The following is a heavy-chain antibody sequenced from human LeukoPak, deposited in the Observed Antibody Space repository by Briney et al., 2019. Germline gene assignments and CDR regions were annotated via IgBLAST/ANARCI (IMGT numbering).Heavy chain of an antibody. CDR1: GGSLSSGGYY. CDR3: ARSDSYYDSSAWDP. J-gene: IGHJ5*02. D-gene: IGHD3-22*01. V-gene: IGHV4-31*03. CDR2: IYYSGST. Sequence: SETLSLTCTVSGGSLSSGGYYWRWIRQHPGTGLEWIGYIYYSGSTYYNPSLKSRVTISVDTSKNQFSLKLSSVTAADTAVYYCARSDSYYDSSAWDPWGQGTLVTVSS.